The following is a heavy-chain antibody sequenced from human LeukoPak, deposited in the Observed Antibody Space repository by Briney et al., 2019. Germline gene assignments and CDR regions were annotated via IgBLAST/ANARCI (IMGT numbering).Heavy chain of an antibody. CDR1: GGSFSGYY. V-gene: IGHV4-34*01. D-gene: IGHD3-16*01. CDR2: INHSGST. CDR3: ARAGPIGVYY. Sequence: SETLSLTCAVYGGSFSGYYWSWIRQPPGKGLEWIGEINHSGSTNYNPSLKSRVTISVDTSKNQFSLKLSSVTAADTAVYYCARAGPIGVYYWGQGTLVTVSS. J-gene: IGHJ4*02.